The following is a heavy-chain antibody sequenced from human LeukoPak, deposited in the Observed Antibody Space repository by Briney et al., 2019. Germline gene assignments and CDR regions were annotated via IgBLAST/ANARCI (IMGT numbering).Heavy chain of an antibody. CDR1: GGSFSSSDYS. CDR2: FYNSGTT. J-gene: IGHJ3*01. CDR3: ARHGARGFCSGGRCYSSRYDAFDL. Sequence: PSETLSLTCTVSGGSFSSSDYSWGWIRQPPGKGLEWIGTFYNSGTTYYNPSLRSRVTISVDSSKNQFSLKLGSVTAADTAVYYCARHGARGFCSGGRCYSSRYDAFDLWGQGAMVPVSS. V-gene: IGHV4-39*01. D-gene: IGHD2-15*01.